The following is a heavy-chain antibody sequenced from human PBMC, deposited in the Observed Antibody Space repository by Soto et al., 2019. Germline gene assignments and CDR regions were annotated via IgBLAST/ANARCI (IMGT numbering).Heavy chain of an antibody. CDR1: GYTFTSCG. Sequence: ASVKVSCKASGYTFTSCGISWVRQAPGQGLEWMGWISAYNGNTNYAQKLQGRVTMTTDTSTDTAYMELRSLRSDDTAVYYCARTGLVVAATQATFDYWGQGTLVTVSS. D-gene: IGHD2-15*01. J-gene: IGHJ4*02. CDR3: ARTGLVVAATQATFDY. V-gene: IGHV1-18*01. CDR2: ISAYNGNT.